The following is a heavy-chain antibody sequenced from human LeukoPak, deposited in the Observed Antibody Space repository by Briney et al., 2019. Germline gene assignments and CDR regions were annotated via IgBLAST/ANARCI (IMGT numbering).Heavy chain of an antibody. Sequence: SETLSLTCAVYGGSFSGYYWSWIRQPPGKGLEWIGEINHSGSTNYNPPLKSRVTISVDTSKNQFSLKLSSVTAADTAVYYCARGGVIVVVVRGAGMDVWGQGTTVTVSS. CDR2: INHSGST. CDR1: GGSFSGYY. CDR3: ARGGVIVVVVRGAGMDV. D-gene: IGHD2-15*01. V-gene: IGHV4-34*01. J-gene: IGHJ6*02.